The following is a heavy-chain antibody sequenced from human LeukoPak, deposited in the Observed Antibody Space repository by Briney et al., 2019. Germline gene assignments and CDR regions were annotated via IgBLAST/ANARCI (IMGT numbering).Heavy chain of an antibody. V-gene: IGHV4-34*01. CDR1: GGSFSGYY. CDR2: INTSGST. CDR3: AKDSAYGDYVWWFDP. J-gene: IGHJ5*02. D-gene: IGHD4-17*01. Sequence: NPSETLPLTCAVSGGSFSGYYWSWIRQPPGKGVEWIGEINTSGSTNYNPSLKSRVTISVDTSKNQFSLKLSSVTAADTAVYYCAKDSAYGDYVWWFDPWGQGTLVTVSS.